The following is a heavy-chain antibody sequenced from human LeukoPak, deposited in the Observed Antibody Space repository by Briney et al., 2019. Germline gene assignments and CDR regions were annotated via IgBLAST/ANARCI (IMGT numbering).Heavy chain of an antibody. CDR1: GGSISSYY. V-gene: IGHV4-59*01. D-gene: IGHD7-27*01. J-gene: IGHJ6*02. CDR2: FYYSGST. CDR3: ARDRPWGGMDV. Sequence: SETLSLTCTVSGGSISSYYWSWIRQPPGKGLEWIGYFYYSGSTNYNPSLKSRVTISVDTSKNQFSLKLSSVTAADAAVYYCARDRPWGGMDVWGQGTTVTVSS.